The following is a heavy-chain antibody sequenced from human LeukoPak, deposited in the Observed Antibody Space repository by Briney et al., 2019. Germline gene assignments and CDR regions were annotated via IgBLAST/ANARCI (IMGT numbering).Heavy chain of an antibody. V-gene: IGHV3-7*01. CDR3: ARGGGPAYYDFWSGYLAGPWFDP. CDR1: GFTFSSYW. CDR2: IKQDGSEK. D-gene: IGHD3-3*01. Sequence: PGGSLRLSCAASGFTFSSYWMSWVRQAPGKGLEWVANIKQDGSEKYYVDSVKGRFTISRDNAKNSLYLQMNSLRAEDTAVYYCARGGGPAYYDFWSGYLAGPWFDPWGQGTLVTVSS. J-gene: IGHJ5*02.